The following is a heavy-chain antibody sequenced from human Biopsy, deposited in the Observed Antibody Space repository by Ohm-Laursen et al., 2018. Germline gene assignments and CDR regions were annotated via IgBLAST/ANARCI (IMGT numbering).Heavy chain of an antibody. CDR1: GFTFSDYY. Sequence: GSLRLSCAASGFTFSDYYMTWIRQAPGKGPEWVSYISGGSGIIYYADSVKGRFTISRDNAQNSLYLQMNSLKTEDTAVYFCARDVGSSGWYYYGMDVWGQGTTVTVSS. D-gene: IGHD6-19*01. CDR2: ISGGSGII. J-gene: IGHJ6*02. CDR3: ARDVGSSGWYYYGMDV. V-gene: IGHV3-11*01.